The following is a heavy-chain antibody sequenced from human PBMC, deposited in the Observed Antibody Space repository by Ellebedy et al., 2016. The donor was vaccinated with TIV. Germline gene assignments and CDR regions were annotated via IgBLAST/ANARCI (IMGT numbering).Heavy chain of an antibody. Sequence: GESLKIPCQGPAYSFINYWIVWVRQMPGRGLEWMGIIDLSDSDTRYSPSFQGQVTISADRSVTTAYLHFNSLKPSDTAVYYCAKLGHRATPDDSWGQGTLVTVSS. CDR1: AYSFINYW. J-gene: IGHJ4*02. D-gene: IGHD1-14*01. CDR2: IDLSDSDT. V-gene: IGHV5-51*01. CDR3: AKLGHRATPDDS.